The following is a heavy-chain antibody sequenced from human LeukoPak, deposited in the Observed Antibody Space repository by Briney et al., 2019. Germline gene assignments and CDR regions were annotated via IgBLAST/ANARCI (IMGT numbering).Heavy chain of an antibody. V-gene: IGHV3-72*01. D-gene: IGHD5-12*01. Sequence: PGGSLRLSCAVSGLILSDHYIDWVRQAPGKGLEWVGRSRNKANSYTTEYAASVKGRFTFSRDDSKNSLYLQMHSLKTVDTAVYYCARPASGNDAFDIWGQGTMVTDSS. CDR1: GLILSDHY. J-gene: IGHJ3*02. CDR3: ARPASGNDAFDI. CDR2: SRNKANSYTT.